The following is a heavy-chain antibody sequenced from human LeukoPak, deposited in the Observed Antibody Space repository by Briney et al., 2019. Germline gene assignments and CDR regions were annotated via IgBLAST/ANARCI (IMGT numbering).Heavy chain of an antibody. CDR3: ARGARYSSGWYWGAFDI. D-gene: IGHD6-19*01. Sequence: GGSLRLSCAASGFTVSSNYMSWVRQAPGKGLEWVSVIYSGGSTYYAGSVKGRFTISRENAKNSLYLQMNSLRAGDTAVYYCARGARYSSGWYWGAFDIWGQGTMVTVSS. V-gene: IGHV3-66*01. CDR2: IYSGGST. CDR1: GFTVSSNY. J-gene: IGHJ3*02.